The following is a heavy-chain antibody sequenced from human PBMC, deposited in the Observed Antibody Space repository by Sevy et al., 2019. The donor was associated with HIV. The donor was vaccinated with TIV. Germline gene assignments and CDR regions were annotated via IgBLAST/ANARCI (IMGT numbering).Heavy chain of an antibody. D-gene: IGHD2-2*01. V-gene: IGHV4-34*01. J-gene: IGHJ3*02. CDR2: INHSGST. Sequence: SETLSLTCAVYGGSFSGYYWSWIRQPPGKGLEWIGEINHSGSTNYNPSLTSRVTISVATSKNQFSLKLSSVTAADTAVYYCARHCSGTSCSHAFDIWGQGTMVTVSS. CDR3: ARHCSGTSCSHAFDI. CDR1: GGSFSGYY.